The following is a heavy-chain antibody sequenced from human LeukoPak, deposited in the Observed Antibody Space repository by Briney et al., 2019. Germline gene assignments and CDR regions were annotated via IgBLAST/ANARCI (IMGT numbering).Heavy chain of an antibody. CDR3: ARHAYYYGSGNWFDP. CDR2: IYYSGSN. Sequence: PSETLSLTCTVSGGSISSYYRSWVRQPPGKGLEWIGYIYYSGSNNYNPSLKSRVPLSVDTSKNQFSLTLSSVTAADTAVYYCARHAYYYGSGNWFDPWGQGTLVTVSS. CDR1: GGSISSYY. V-gene: IGHV4-59*08. D-gene: IGHD3-10*01. J-gene: IGHJ5*02.